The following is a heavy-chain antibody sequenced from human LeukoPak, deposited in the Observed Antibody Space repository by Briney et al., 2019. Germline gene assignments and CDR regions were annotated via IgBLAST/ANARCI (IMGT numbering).Heavy chain of an antibody. V-gene: IGHV5-51*01. CDR2: IYPGDSDT. Sequence: GASMKISCKGSGYSFTSYWIGWVRQMPGKGLEWMGIIYPGDSDTRYSPSFQGQVTISADKSISTAYLQWSSLKASDTAMYYCARVRYGSGWYFDYWGQGTLVTVSS. CDR3: ARVRYGSGWYFDY. CDR1: GYSFTSYW. J-gene: IGHJ4*02. D-gene: IGHD6-19*01.